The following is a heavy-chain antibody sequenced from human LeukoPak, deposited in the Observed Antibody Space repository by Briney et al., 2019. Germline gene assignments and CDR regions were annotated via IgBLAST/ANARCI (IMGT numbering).Heavy chain of an antibody. CDR1: GGPISSSNYY. Sequence: SETLSLTCTVSGGPISSSNYYWGWIRQPPGKGLEWIGSFYYSGTSYYNPSLKSQVTMSADTSKNQLSLELRSVTAADTAVYYCARSYDILTGYYHNWFDPWGQGTLVTVSS. CDR2: FYYSGTS. V-gene: IGHV4-39*07. CDR3: ARSYDILTGYYHNWFDP. D-gene: IGHD3-9*01. J-gene: IGHJ5*02.